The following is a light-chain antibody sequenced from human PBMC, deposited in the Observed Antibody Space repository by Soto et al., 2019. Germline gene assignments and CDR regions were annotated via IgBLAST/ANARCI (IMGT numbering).Light chain of an antibody. V-gene: IGLV3-27*01. CDR2: KDS. J-gene: IGLJ2*01. Sequence: SYELTQPSSVSVSPGQTARITCSGDVLAKKYARWFQQKPGHAPVLVIYKDSERPSGIPERFSGSSSGTTVTLTISGAQVEDEADYYCYSAADNNLVVFGGGTKLTVL. CDR3: YSAADNNLVV. CDR1: VLAKKY.